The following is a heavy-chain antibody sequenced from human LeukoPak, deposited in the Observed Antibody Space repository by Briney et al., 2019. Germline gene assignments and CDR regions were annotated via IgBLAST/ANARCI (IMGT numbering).Heavy chain of an antibody. D-gene: IGHD4-23*01. Sequence: ASVKVSCKASGYTFTSYAMHWVRQAPGQRLEWMGWINPNSGGTNYAQKFQGRVTMTRDTSISTAYMELSRLRSDDTAVYYCASGLLTVVTQALDYWGQGTLVTVSS. CDR3: ASGLLTVVTQALDY. CDR2: INPNSGGT. J-gene: IGHJ4*02. V-gene: IGHV1-2*02. CDR1: GYTFTSYA.